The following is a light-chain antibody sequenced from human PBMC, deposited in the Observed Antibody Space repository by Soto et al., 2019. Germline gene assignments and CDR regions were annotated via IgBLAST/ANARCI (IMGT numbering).Light chain of an antibody. J-gene: IGKJ4*01. CDR1: QSVSIH. CDR2: DAS. Sequence: IVMTNSPGALSVYPGERAALSCRASQSVSIHLAWYQQKPGQAPRLLIYDASTRATGIPARFSGSGSGTEFTLTISSLQSKDFAVYYCQQYNTWHPLPFGGGTKV. CDR3: QQYNTWHPLP. V-gene: IGKV3D-15*01.